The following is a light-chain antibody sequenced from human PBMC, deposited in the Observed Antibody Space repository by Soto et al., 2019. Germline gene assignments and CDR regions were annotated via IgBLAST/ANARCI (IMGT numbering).Light chain of an antibody. J-gene: IGKJ1*01. CDR3: QQYNNWPGT. Sequence: EIVMTQSPATLSVSPGERATLSCRASQSVSGNLAWYQQKPGQAPRLLIYGASTRATGIPASFSGSGSGTEFTLTISSLQSEDFAFYYCQQYNNWPGTFGQGTKVEIK. CDR1: QSVSGN. CDR2: GAS. V-gene: IGKV3-15*01.